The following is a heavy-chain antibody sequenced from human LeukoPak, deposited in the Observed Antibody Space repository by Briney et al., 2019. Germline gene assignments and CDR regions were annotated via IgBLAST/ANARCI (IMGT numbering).Heavy chain of an antibody. CDR1: GITLSNYG. CDR3: AKRGVVIRVILVGFHKEAYYFDS. V-gene: IGHV3-23*01. D-gene: IGHD3-22*01. J-gene: IGHJ4*02. Sequence: PGGSLRLSCAVSGITLSNYGMSWVRQAPGKGLEWVAGISDRGSRQNYADSVKGRFTISTDHPKNTLYLQMNSLRAEDTAVYFCAKRGVVIRVILVGFHKEAYYFDSWGQGALVTVSS. CDR2: ISDRGSRQ.